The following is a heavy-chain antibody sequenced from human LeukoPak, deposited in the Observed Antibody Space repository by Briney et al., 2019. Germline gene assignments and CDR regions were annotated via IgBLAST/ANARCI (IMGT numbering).Heavy chain of an antibody. Sequence: ASVKVSCKASGYTFTSYGISWVRQAPGQGLEWMGWISAYNGNTNYAQELQGRVTMTTDTSTSTAYMELRSLRSDDTAVYYCARSYGYNYYYYYYMDVWGKGTTVTVSS. CDR1: GYTFTSYG. CDR3: ARSYGYNYYYYYYMDV. J-gene: IGHJ6*03. CDR2: ISAYNGNT. D-gene: IGHD5-18*01. V-gene: IGHV1-18*01.